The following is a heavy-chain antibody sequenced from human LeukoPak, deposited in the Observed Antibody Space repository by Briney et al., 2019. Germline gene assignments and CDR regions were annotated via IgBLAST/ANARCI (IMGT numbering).Heavy chain of an antibody. CDR2: IYYNGIS. Sequence: SETLSLTCTVSGGSISGYYWSWIRQPPGKGLEWIAYIYYNGISNYNPSLKSRVIISVDSSKNQFSLKLTSVTAADTAVYYCAKVFRLQQTGDPFDYWGQGTLVTVSS. J-gene: IGHJ4*02. CDR1: GGSISGYY. D-gene: IGHD7-27*01. CDR3: AKVFRLQQTGDPFDY. V-gene: IGHV4-59*01.